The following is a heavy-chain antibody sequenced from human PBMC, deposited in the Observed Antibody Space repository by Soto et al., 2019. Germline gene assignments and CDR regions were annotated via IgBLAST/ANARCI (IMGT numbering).Heavy chain of an antibody. D-gene: IGHD4-17*01. J-gene: IGHJ4*02. CDR3: ANPIIMTTVTTVIDY. Sequence: GGSLRLSCAASGFTCSSYAMSWVRQAPGKGLEWVSAISGSGGSTYYADSVKGRFTISRDNSKNMLYLQMNSLRAEDTAVYYFANPIIMTTVTTVIDYWGQGTLVTVSS. CDR2: ISGSGGST. CDR1: GFTCSSYA. V-gene: IGHV3-23*01.